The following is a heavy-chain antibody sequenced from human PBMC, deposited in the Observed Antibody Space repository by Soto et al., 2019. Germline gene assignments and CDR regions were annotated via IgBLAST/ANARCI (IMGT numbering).Heavy chain of an antibody. J-gene: IGHJ4*02. CDR3: ARAELGYCSGGSCYDLPSREKYFDY. CDR1: GFTFSSYS. V-gene: IGHV3-21*01. CDR2: ISSSSSYI. Sequence: GGSLRLSCAASGFTFSSYSMNWVRQAPGKGLEWVSSISSSSSYIYYADSVKGRFTISRDNAKNSLYLQMNSLRAEDTAVYYCARAELGYCSGGSCYDLPSREKYFDYWGQGTLVTVSS. D-gene: IGHD2-15*01.